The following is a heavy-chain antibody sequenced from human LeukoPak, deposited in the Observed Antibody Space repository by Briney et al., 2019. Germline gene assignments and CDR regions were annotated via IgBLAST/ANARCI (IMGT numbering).Heavy chain of an antibody. Sequence: SGGSLRLSCAAFRFTFSYYAMHWVRQAPGKGLEWVAVISYDGNTNYYADSVKGRFTISRDNSKNTLFLQMSSLRAEDMAVYYCARGGYYDYAWGTYRSFSLDYWGQGTLVTVSS. CDR3: ARGGYYDYAWGTYRSFSLDY. J-gene: IGHJ4*02. CDR2: ISYDGNTN. V-gene: IGHV3-30*15. D-gene: IGHD3-16*02. CDR1: RFTFSYYA.